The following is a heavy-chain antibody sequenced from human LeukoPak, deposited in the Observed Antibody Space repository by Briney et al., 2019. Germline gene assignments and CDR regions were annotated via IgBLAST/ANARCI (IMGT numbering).Heavy chain of an antibody. D-gene: IGHD3-10*01. CDR3: ARDPGYGLGTNYEGY. V-gene: IGHV3-7*03. CDR2: VNQDGSEK. Sequence: PGGSLRLSCAASGFTFSSYWMSWVRQTPGKGLEWVANVNQDGSEKDYVDSVKGRFTISRDNSKNTLYLQMNSLRPDDTAVYHCARDPGYGLGTNYEGYWGQGTLVTVSS. CDR1: GFTFSSYW. J-gene: IGHJ4*02.